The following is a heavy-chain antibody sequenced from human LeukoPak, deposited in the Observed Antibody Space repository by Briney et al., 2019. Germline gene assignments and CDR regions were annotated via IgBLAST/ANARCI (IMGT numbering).Heavy chain of an antibody. Sequence: GGSLRLSCAASGFTFSIYAMHWVRQAPGKGLEYVSAISSNGGSTYYANSVKGRFTNSRDNSKNTLYLQMGSLRAEDMAVYYCARDYYDSSGYYYWYRIIFDYWGQGTLVTVSS. J-gene: IGHJ4*02. D-gene: IGHD3-22*01. CDR3: ARDYYDSSGYYYWYRIIFDY. V-gene: IGHV3-64*01. CDR2: ISSNGGST. CDR1: GFTFSIYA.